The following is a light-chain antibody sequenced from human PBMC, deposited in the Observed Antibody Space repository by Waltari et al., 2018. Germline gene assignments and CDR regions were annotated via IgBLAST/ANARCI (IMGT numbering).Light chain of an antibody. Sequence: QSALTQPASVSGSPGQSITISCTGTSSDFVGYNYVSWYQQNPGKAPKLMIYDVSNRPSGVSNRFSGSKSGNTASLTISGLQAEDEADYYCSSYTSSSTEVFGTGTKVTVL. CDR3: SSYTSSSTEV. CDR1: SSDFVGYNY. J-gene: IGLJ1*01. V-gene: IGLV2-14*01. CDR2: DVS.